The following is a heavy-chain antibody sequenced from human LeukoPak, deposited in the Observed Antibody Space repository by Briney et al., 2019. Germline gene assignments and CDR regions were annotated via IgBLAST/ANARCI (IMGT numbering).Heavy chain of an antibody. CDR2: IFYSGGT. V-gene: IGHV4-59*01. J-gene: IGHJ4*02. CDR3: ARTIAAAFDY. Sequence: SETLSLTCTVSGGSINSSFWSWIRQPPGKGLEWIGYIFYSGGTSYNPSLKSRVTISVDTSKNQFSLKLNSVTAADTAVYYCARTIAAAFDYWGQGALVTVSS. D-gene: IGHD6-13*01. CDR1: GGSINSSF.